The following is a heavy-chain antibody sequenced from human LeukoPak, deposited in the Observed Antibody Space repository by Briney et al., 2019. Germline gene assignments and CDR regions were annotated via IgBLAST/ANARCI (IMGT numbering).Heavy chain of an antibody. CDR1: GFTFSSYW. J-gene: IGHJ5*02. Sequence: GGSLRLSCAASGFTFSSYWMSWVRQAPGKGLEWVANIKQDGSEKYYVDSVKGRFTISGDNAKNSLYLQMNSLRAEDTAVYYCATQAVAGPWFDPWGQGTLVTVSS. V-gene: IGHV3-7*01. CDR2: IKQDGSEK. CDR3: ATQAVAGPWFDP. D-gene: IGHD6-19*01.